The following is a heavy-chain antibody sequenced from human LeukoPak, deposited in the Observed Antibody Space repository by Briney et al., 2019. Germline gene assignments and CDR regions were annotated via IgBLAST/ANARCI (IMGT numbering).Heavy chain of an antibody. CDR3: ARVPYDFWSGYTYYFDY. Sequence: GGSLRLSCAASGFTFSDYYMSWIRRAPGKGLEWVSYISSSGSTIYYADSVKGRFTISRDNAKNSLYLQMNSLRAEDTAVYYCARVPYDFWSGYTYYFDYWGQGTLVTVSS. J-gene: IGHJ4*02. V-gene: IGHV3-11*04. D-gene: IGHD3-3*01. CDR1: GFTFSDYY. CDR2: ISSSGSTI.